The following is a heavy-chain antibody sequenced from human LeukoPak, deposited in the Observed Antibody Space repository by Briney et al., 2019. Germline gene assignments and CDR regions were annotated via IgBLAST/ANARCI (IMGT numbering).Heavy chain of an antibody. D-gene: IGHD6-19*01. CDR1: GYTFTSYG. J-gene: IGHJ1*01. Sequence: GASVKVSCKASGYTFTSYGISWVRQAPGQGLEWMGWISAYNGNTNYAQKLQGRVTMTTDTSTSTAYMELRSLRSDDPAVYYCARVSETSSGWYLEHAEYFQHWGQGTLVTVSS. CDR3: ARVSETSSGWYLEHAEYFQH. CDR2: ISAYNGNT. V-gene: IGHV1-18*01.